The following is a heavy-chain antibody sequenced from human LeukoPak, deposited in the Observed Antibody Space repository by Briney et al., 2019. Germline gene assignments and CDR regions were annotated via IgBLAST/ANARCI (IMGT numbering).Heavy chain of an antibody. Sequence: GGPLRLSCAASGFTVSRNYMSWVRQAPGKGLEWVSVLYSDGSTYHADSVKGRFTISRDNSKNTLYLQMNSLRAEDTAVYYCARDRDSSGWYYFDYWGQGTLVTVSS. D-gene: IGHD6-19*01. CDR3: ARDRDSSGWYYFDY. V-gene: IGHV3-53*01. CDR1: GFTVSRNY. J-gene: IGHJ4*02. CDR2: LYSDGST.